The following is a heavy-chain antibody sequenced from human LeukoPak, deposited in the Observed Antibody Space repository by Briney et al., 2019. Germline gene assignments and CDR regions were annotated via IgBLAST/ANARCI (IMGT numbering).Heavy chain of an antibody. V-gene: IGHV4-59*01. Sequence: SETLSLTCTVSGGSISNYYWSWIRQPPGKGLEWIGYIYYSGSTNYNPSLKSRVTISVDTSKNQFSLKLSSVTAADTAVYYCARGSVTTCYYWGQGTLVTVSS. CDR2: IYYSGST. D-gene: IGHD4-17*01. CDR3: ARGSVTTCYY. CDR1: GGSISNYY. J-gene: IGHJ4*02.